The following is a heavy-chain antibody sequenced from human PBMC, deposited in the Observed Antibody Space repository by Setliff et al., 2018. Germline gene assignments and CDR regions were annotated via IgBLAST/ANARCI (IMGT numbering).Heavy chain of an antibody. CDR3: ARDKLRFLENWFDP. D-gene: IGHD3-3*01. CDR1: GFTFSSYS. Sequence: PGGSLRLSCAASGFTFSSYSMNWVRQAPGKGLEWVSSISSSSSYIYYADSVKGRFTISKDNAKNSLYLQMNSLRAEDTAVYYCARDKLRFLENWFDPWGQVTLVTVSS. J-gene: IGHJ5*02. CDR2: ISSSSSYI. V-gene: IGHV3-21*01.